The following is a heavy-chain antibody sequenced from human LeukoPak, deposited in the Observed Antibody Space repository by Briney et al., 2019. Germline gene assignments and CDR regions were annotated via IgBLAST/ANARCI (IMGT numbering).Heavy chain of an antibody. CDR3: ARDTVGATFPGAFDI. CDR1: GGSISSSNW. Sequence: SGTLSLTCAVSGGSISSSNWWSWVRQPPGKGLEWIGEIYHSGSTNYNPSLKSRVTISVDKSKRQFSLKLSSVTAADTAVYYCARDTVGATFPGAFDIWGQGTMVTVSS. CDR2: IYHSGST. D-gene: IGHD1-26*01. V-gene: IGHV4-4*02. J-gene: IGHJ3*02.